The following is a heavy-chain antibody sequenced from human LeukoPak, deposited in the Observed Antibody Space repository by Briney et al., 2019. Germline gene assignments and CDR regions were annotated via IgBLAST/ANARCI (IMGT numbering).Heavy chain of an antibody. Sequence: GGSLRLTCAASGFTFSDYGIHWVRQAPGQGLEWVALIWYDGSKKYYADSVKGRFTISRDNTKNTLYLQLNSLRADDTAVYYCARAHSSSSTFDLWGQGTLVTVSS. CDR1: GFTFSDYG. D-gene: IGHD6-6*01. J-gene: IGHJ4*02. V-gene: IGHV3-33*01. CDR2: IWYDGSKK. CDR3: ARAHSSSSTFDL.